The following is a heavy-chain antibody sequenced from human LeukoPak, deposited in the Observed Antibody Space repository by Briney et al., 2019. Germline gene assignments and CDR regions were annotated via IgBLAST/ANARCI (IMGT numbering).Heavy chain of an antibody. CDR3: ARDDRYSSSS. Sequence: GGSLRLSCAASGFTFSSSWMSWIRQAPGKGLEWVANIKEDGSQKYYVDSVKGRFTISRDNAKNSLYLQMNSLRAEDTAVYYCARDDRYSSSSWGQGTLVTVSS. J-gene: IGHJ5*02. CDR2: IKEDGSQK. D-gene: IGHD6-6*01. V-gene: IGHV3-7*05. CDR1: GFTFSSSW.